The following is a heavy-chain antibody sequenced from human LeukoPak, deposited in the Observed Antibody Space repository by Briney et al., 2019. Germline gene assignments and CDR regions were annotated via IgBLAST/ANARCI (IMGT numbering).Heavy chain of an antibody. CDR2: IKQDGSEK. J-gene: IGHJ6*03. D-gene: IGHD3-3*01. Sequence: GGSLRLSCAASGFTFSNAWMSWVRQAPGKGLEWVANIKQDGSEKYYVDSVKGRFTISRDDAKNSLYLQMNSLRAEDTAVYYCARAPMYYDFWSGYLPYYYYYMDVWGKGTTVTVSS. CDR3: ARAPMYYDFWSGYLPYYYYYMDV. V-gene: IGHV3-7*01. CDR1: GFTFSNAW.